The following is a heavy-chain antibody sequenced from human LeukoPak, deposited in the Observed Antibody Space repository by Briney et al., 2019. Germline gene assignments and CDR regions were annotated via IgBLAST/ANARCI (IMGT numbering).Heavy chain of an antibody. D-gene: IGHD1-1*01. J-gene: IGHJ4*02. CDR2: IRYDGGNK. Sequence: GGSLRLSCAASGFTFSDYGMHWVRQAPGKGLERVASIRYDGGNKYYGDSVKGRFTISRDNSKNTLYLQMNSLRGEDTAIFYCARDWPGSTHHLDYWGQGTLVTVSS. CDR3: ARDWPGSTHHLDY. V-gene: IGHV3-30*02. CDR1: GFTFSDYG.